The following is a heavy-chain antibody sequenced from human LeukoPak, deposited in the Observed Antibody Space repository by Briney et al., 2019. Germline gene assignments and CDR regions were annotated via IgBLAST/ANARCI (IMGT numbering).Heavy chain of an antibody. V-gene: IGHV3-7*01. D-gene: IGHD6-13*01. J-gene: IGHJ5*02. Sequence: GGSPRLSCEASGFSFSNYWMGWVRQGPGKGLEWVANIKQDGGERYYVDSVKGRFTISRDNAKNSLYLEMNSLRAEDTAVYYCAKLGIAASHPTGNWFDPWGQGTLVTVSS. CDR3: AKLGIAASHPTGNWFDP. CDR2: IKQDGGER. CDR1: GFSFSNYW.